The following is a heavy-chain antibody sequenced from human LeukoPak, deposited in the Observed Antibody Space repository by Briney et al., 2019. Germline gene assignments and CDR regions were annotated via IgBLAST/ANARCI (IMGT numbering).Heavy chain of an antibody. CDR2: IYPGDSDT. CDR1: GYSFTSYW. Sequence: GESPKISCKGSGYSFTSYWIGWVRQMPGKGLEWMGIIYPGDSDTRYSPSFQGQVTISADKSISTAYLQWSSLKASDTAMYYCARREGYYDSSGYHVAFDIWGQGTMVTVSS. D-gene: IGHD3-22*01. J-gene: IGHJ3*02. CDR3: ARREGYYDSSGYHVAFDI. V-gene: IGHV5-51*01.